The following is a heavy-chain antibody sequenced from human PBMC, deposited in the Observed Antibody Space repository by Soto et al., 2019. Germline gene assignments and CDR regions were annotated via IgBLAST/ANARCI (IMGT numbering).Heavy chain of an antibody. CDR2: ISSNGGST. CDR3: VKVHALMVATGGLDY. CDR1: GFTFSSYA. J-gene: IGHJ4*02. V-gene: IGHV3-64D*06. D-gene: IGHD5-12*01. Sequence: GGSLRLSCSASGFTFSSYAMHWVRQAPGKGLEYVSAISSNGGSTYYADSVKGRFTISRDNSKNTLYLQMSSLRAEDTAVYYCVKVHALMVATGGLDYWGQGTLVTVSS.